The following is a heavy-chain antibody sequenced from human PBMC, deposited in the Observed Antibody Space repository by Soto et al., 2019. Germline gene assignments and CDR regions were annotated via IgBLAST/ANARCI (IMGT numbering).Heavy chain of an antibody. CDR2: ITGSGSTT. V-gene: IGHV3-23*01. CDR3: AKDFTAYLSSWFHF. Sequence: EVQLLESGGGLVQPGGSLRLSCAASEFTFSSNAMHWVRQAPGKGLEGVSGITGSGSTTFYADSVKGRFTISRDNSKNTLYLHMNSLRAEDTAIYYCAKDFTAYLSSWFHFWGQGTLVTVSS. D-gene: IGHD6-13*01. CDR1: EFTFSSNA. J-gene: IGHJ5*01.